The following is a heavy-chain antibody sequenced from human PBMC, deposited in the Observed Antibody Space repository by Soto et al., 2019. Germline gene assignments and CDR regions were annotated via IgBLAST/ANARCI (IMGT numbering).Heavy chain of an antibody. D-gene: IGHD1-26*01. CDR2: IDPSGGST. J-gene: IGHJ3*02. Sequence: QVQLVQSGAEVKKPGASVKVSCKASGYTFTASYMHWVRQAPGQGLEWMGIIDPSGGSTSYSQKFQGRVTMTRDTYTSTGYMELNRLRSEDTAVFFCARDSGHYYRSDAFDKWGQGTMVTVSS. V-gene: IGHV1-46*01. CDR3: ARDSGHYYRSDAFDK. CDR1: GYTFTASY.